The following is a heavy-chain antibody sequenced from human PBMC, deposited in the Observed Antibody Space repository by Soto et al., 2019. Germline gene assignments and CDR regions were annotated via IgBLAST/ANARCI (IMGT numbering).Heavy chain of an antibody. Sequence: QVQLVQSGAEVKKPGSSVKVSCKVSGGTFSSYAISWVRQAPGQGLQWMGGIIPISGTADYAQKFQGRVTIIADEFTNTAYMEVSSLRSEDTAVYYCARDLVGGSSAYYYGMDVWGQGTTVTV. CDR3: ARDLVGGSSAYYYGMDV. CDR2: IIPISGTA. D-gene: IGHD1-26*01. J-gene: IGHJ6*02. CDR1: GGTFSSYA. V-gene: IGHV1-69*01.